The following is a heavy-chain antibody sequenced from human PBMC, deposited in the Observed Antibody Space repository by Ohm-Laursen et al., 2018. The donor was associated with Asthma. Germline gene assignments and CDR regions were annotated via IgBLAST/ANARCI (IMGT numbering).Heavy chain of an antibody. CDR2: IDWDDDK. D-gene: IGHD6-13*01. V-gene: IGHV2-70*04. CDR1: GFSLRTKDVA. J-gene: IGHJ4*02. Sequence: PTQTLTLTCTFSGFSLRTKDVAVGWIRQPPGKALEWLARIDWDDDKFYSTSLKTRLTISKDTSKNQVVLTMTNMDPVDTATYYCARSEAAAGGFDYWGQGTLVTVSS. CDR3: ARSEAAAGGFDY.